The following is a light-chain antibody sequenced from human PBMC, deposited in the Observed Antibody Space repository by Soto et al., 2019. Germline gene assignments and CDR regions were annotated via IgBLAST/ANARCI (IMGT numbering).Light chain of an antibody. CDR2: GAS. Sequence: EILLTQSPGTLSLSPGERPTLSGRASQSVSSSYLAWYQQKPGQAPRLLIYGASSRATGITDRFSGSGSGTDFTLTISRLEPEDFAVYYCQQYGSSPRTFGEGTKVDIK. V-gene: IGKV3-20*01. CDR1: QSVSSSY. CDR3: QQYGSSPRT. J-gene: IGKJ4*01.